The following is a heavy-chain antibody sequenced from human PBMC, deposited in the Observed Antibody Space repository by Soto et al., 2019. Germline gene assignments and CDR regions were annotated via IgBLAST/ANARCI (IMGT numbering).Heavy chain of an antibody. Sequence: SVKVSCKASGGTFSSYAISWVRQAPGQGLEWMGGIIPIFGTANYAQKFQGRVTITADESTSTAYMELSSLRSEDTAVYYCAGQDYDFWSGRTNYYYYGMDVWGQGTTVTVSS. V-gene: IGHV1-69*13. CDR3: AGQDYDFWSGRTNYYYYGMDV. D-gene: IGHD3-3*01. J-gene: IGHJ6*02. CDR1: GGTFSSYA. CDR2: IIPIFGTA.